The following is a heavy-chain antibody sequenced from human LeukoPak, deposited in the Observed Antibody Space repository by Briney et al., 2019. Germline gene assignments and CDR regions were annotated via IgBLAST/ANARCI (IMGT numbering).Heavy chain of an antibody. J-gene: IGHJ4*02. CDR3: ARDPLLRLGELSFID. CDR2: IYYSGST. Sequence: SETLSLTCTVSGGSISSYYWSWIRQHPGKGLEWIGYIYYSGSTYYNPSLKSRVTISVDTSKNQFSLKLSSVTAADTAVYYCARDPLLRLGELSFIDWGQGTLVTVSS. D-gene: IGHD3-16*02. V-gene: IGHV4-59*06. CDR1: GGSISSYY.